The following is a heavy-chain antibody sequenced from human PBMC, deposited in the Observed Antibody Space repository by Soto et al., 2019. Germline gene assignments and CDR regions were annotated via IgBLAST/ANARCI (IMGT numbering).Heavy chain of an antibody. CDR2: IYNGGST. CDR3: ARGPSADKVDY. D-gene: IGHD3-3*01. CDR1: GASVSSGHC. J-gene: IGHJ4*02. V-gene: IGHV4-30-4*01. Sequence: QVQLQESGPGLVEPSQTLSLTSIVSGASVSSGHCWSWIRQPPGRGLEWIGHIYNGGSTYSSPSLESRVTLSLDTSKNQFSLRLSSVTAADTAVYYCARGPSADKVDYWGQGTLVTVSS.